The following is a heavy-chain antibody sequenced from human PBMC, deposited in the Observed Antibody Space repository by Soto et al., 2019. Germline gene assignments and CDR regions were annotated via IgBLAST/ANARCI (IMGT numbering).Heavy chain of an antibody. CDR1: GVSVSRNY. CDR2: VYSGGAT. Sequence: QLVETGGGSIQPGTSLTLSCAASGVSVSRNYMTWVRQAPGKGLEWVSFVYSGGATFYADSVKGRFILARDDSQNTMYLQMNNRRAEDTAVYYCARVPGRLWGRGTLVTVAS. J-gene: IGHJ4*02. D-gene: IGHD3-10*01. CDR3: ARVPGRL. V-gene: IGHV3-53*02.